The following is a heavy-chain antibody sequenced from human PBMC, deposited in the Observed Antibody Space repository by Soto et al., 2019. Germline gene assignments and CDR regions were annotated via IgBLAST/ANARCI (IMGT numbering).Heavy chain of an antibody. CDR2: ISSSSSYI. V-gene: IGHV3-21*01. CDR3: ARVTYSGSLPY. J-gene: IGHJ4*02. D-gene: IGHD6-19*01. Sequence: EVQLVESGGGLVKPGGSLRLSCAASGFTFSSYSMNWVRQAPGKGLEWVSSISSSSSYIYYADSVKGRFTISRDNAKNALYLQMNGLRAEDTAVYYCARVTYSGSLPYWVQVPLVTVSS. CDR1: GFTFSSYS.